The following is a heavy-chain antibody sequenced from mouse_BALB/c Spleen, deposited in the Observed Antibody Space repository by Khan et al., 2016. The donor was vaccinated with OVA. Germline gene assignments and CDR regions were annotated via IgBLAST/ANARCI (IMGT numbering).Heavy chain of an antibody. Sequence: EVQLQQSGTVLARPGTSVKMSCKASGYTFTSYWMHWVKQRPGQGLEWIGAIYPGNSDTSYNQKFNGKAKLTAVTSTSTAYMELSSLTNEDSAVYYCTRVGYLFAYWGQGTLVTVSA. CDR2: IYPGNSDT. CDR3: TRVGYLFAY. V-gene: IGHV1-5*01. CDR1: GYTFTSYW. J-gene: IGHJ3*01. D-gene: IGHD2-2*01.